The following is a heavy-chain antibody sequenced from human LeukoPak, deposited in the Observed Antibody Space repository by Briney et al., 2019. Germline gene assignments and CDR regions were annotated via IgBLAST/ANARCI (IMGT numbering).Heavy chain of an antibody. CDR3: ALDFWPGIAVAGPDY. CDR2: IYTNTGNP. D-gene: IGHD6-19*01. Sequence: ASVKVSCKASGYTFTSYAMNWVRQAPGQGLEWMGWIYTNTGNPTYAQGFTGRFVFSLDTSVSTAYLQISSLKAEDTAVYYCALDFWPGIAVAGPDYWGQGTLVTVSS. V-gene: IGHV7-4-1*02. J-gene: IGHJ4*02. CDR1: GYTFTSYA.